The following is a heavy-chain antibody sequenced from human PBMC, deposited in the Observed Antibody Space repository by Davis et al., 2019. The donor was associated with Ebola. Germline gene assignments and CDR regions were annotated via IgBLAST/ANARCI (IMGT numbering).Heavy chain of an antibody. CDR2: IDSDGTTT. CDR3: ARDTSTTLVPPFSAFDL. V-gene: IGHV3-74*01. D-gene: IGHD2-8*01. J-gene: IGHJ3*01. Sequence: GESLKISCAASGFTFGSYWMLWVRQVPGKGLVWVSRIDSDGTTTTYADSVKGRFTVSRDNAQRTLFLQINRLRPEDTALYFCARDTSTTLVPPFSAFDLWGQGTMVTVTS. CDR1: GFTFGSYW.